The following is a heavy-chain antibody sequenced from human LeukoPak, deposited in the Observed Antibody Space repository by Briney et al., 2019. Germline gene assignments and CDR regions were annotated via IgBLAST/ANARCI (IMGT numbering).Heavy chain of an antibody. CDR2: IYTSGST. CDR3: ARDTHIVVVPAAPWGDNWFDP. D-gene: IGHD2-2*01. Sequence: SQTLSLTCTVSGGSISSGSYYWSWIRQPAGKGLEWIGRIYTSGSTNYNPSLKSRVTISVDTSKNQFSLKLSSVTAADTAVYYCARDTHIVVVPAAPWGDNWFDPWGQGTLVTVSS. V-gene: IGHV4-61*02. CDR1: GGSISSGSYY. J-gene: IGHJ5*02.